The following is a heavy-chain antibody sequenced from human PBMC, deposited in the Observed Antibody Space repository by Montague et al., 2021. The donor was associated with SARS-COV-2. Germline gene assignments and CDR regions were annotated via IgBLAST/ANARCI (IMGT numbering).Heavy chain of an antibody. CDR1: GFTFSSYW. D-gene: IGHD3-10*01. J-gene: IGHJ6*02. CDR2: IKQDGSEK. V-gene: IGHV3-7*01. CDR3: ARDFYGSGSSYYYYGMDV. Sequence: SLRLSCAASGFTFSSYWMSWVRQAPGKGLEWVANIKQDGSEKYYVDSVKGRFTISRDNAKNSLYLQMNSLRAEDTAAYYCARDFYGSGSSYYYYGMDVWGQGTTVTVSS.